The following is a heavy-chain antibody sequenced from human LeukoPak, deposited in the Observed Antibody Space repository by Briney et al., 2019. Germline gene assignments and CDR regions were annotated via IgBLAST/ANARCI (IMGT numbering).Heavy chain of an antibody. V-gene: IGHV3-23*01. Sequence: GGSLRLSCAASKFAFSSYAMSWVRQAPGKGLEWVSAISGGGGNTYYADSVKGRFTISRDNSKNTPYLQMNSLRAEDTAVYYCAKGEKTRPFGGVIDYWGQGTLVTVSS. CDR1: KFAFSSYA. J-gene: IGHJ4*02. CDR3: AKGEKTRPFGGVIDY. D-gene: IGHD3-16*02. CDR2: ISGGGGNT.